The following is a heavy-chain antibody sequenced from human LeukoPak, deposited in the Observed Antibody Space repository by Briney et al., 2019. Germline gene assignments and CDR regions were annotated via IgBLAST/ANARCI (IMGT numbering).Heavy chain of an antibody. V-gene: IGHV3-33*01. CDR3: ARGWYSSGFDY. CDR1: GFTFSSYG. D-gene: IGHD6-19*01. CDR2: IWYDGSNK. Sequence: GGSLRLSCAASGFTFSSYGMHWVRQAPGKGLEWVAVIWYDGSNKYYADSVKGRFTISRDNSKNTLYLQMNSLRAEDTAVYNCARGWYSSGFDYWGQGTLVTVSS. J-gene: IGHJ4*02.